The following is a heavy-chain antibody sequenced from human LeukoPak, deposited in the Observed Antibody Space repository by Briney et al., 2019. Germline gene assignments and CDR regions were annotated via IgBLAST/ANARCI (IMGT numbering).Heavy chain of an antibody. D-gene: IGHD2-2*01. CDR1: GFTFSSYG. CDR3: ASSIVVVPAAIVDY. Sequence: TGGSLRLSCAASGFTFSSYGMHWVRQAPGKGLEWVAVIWYDGSNKYYADSVKGRFTISRDNSKNTLYLQMNSLRAEDTAVYYCASSIVVVPAAIVDYWGQGTLVTVSS. CDR2: IWYDGSNK. V-gene: IGHV3-33*01. J-gene: IGHJ4*02.